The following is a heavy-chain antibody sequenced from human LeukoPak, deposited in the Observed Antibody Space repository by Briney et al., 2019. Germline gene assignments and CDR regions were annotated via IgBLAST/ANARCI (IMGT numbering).Heavy chain of an antibody. Sequence: GGSLRLSCAASGFTVSSNYMSWVRQAPGKGLEWVSVIYSGGSTYYADSVKGRFTISRDNSKNTLYLQMNSLRAEDTAVYYCAKEAHLYDNSGYFDYWGQGTLVTVSS. V-gene: IGHV3-53*01. CDR2: IYSGGST. CDR1: GFTVSSNY. J-gene: IGHJ4*02. CDR3: AKEAHLYDNSGYFDY. D-gene: IGHD3-22*01.